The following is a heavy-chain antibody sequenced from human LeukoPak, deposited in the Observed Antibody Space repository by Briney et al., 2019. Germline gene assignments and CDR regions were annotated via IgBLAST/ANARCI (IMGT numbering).Heavy chain of an antibody. J-gene: IGHJ4*02. CDR2: IYSSGST. CDR3: AKSGGYGLIDY. Sequence: SETLSLTCTVSGASVSGSPYYWGWIRQPPGKGLEWIGSIYSSGSTYYNASLQSRVAISIETSKNQISLRLNSVTAADTAIYYCAKSGGYGLIDYWGQGTLVTVSS. CDR1: GASVSGSPYY. V-gene: IGHV4-39*01. D-gene: IGHD1-26*01.